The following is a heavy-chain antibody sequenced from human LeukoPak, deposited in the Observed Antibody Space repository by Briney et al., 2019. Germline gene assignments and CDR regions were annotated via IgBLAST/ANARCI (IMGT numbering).Heavy chain of an antibody. Sequence: SETLSLTCAVYGGYFSGYYWSWIRQPPGKGLEWIGEINHSGSTNYNPSLKSRVTISVDTSKNQFSLKLISVTAADTAVYYCARESGYGLTDYWGQGTLVTVSS. V-gene: IGHV4-34*01. D-gene: IGHD5-12*01. J-gene: IGHJ4*02. CDR3: ARESGYGLTDY. CDR2: INHSGST. CDR1: GGYFSGYY.